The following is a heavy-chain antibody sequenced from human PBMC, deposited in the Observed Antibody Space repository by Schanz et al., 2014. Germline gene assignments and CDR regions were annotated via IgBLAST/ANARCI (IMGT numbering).Heavy chain of an antibody. J-gene: IGHJ4*02. CDR3: AREWSSFDY. D-gene: IGHD3-10*01. CDR1: GGSISSSYY. Sequence: QVQLQESGPGLVKPSETLSLTCTVSGGSISSSYYWSWIRQPPGKGLEYIGLISYGGLSDYNPSLKSRVTISLDTSKNQFSLNLNSVTAADTAVYYCAREWSSFDYWGQGALVSVSS. CDR2: ISYGGLS. V-gene: IGHV4-59*13.